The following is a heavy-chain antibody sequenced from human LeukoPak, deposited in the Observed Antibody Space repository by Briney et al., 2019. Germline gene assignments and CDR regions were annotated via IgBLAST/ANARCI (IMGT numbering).Heavy chain of an antibody. D-gene: IGHD3-9*01. CDR3: ARAELRYFDWFPFDY. CDR1: GYTFTSYD. V-gene: IGHV1-46*01. CDR2: INPSGGST. Sequence: ASVKVSCKASGYTFTSYDINWVRQGPGQGLEWMGIINPSGGSTSYAQKFQGRVTMTRDTSTSTVYMELSSLRSEDTAVYYCARAELRYFDWFPFDYWGQGTLVTVSS. J-gene: IGHJ4*02.